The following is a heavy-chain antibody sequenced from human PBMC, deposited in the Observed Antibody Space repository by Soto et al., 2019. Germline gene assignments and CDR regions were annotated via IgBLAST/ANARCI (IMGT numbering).Heavy chain of an antibody. Sequence: GESLKISCKGSGYSFTSYLISWVRQMPGKGLEWMGRIDPSDSYTNYSPSFQGHVTISADKSISTAYLQWSSLKASDTAMYDCATLWFGELTIDYWGQGTLVTVSS. CDR3: ATLWFGELTIDY. CDR2: IDPSDSYT. D-gene: IGHD3-10*01. J-gene: IGHJ4*02. V-gene: IGHV5-10-1*01. CDR1: GYSFTSYL.